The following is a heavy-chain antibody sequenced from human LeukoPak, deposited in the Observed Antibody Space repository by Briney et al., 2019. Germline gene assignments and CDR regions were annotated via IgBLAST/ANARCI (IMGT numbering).Heavy chain of an antibody. D-gene: IGHD4-17*01. V-gene: IGHV1-18*01. CDR1: GYTFTNYG. CDR3: ARDADDYGDYGPPVGY. Sequence: GASVKVSCKASGYTFTNYGISWVRQAPGQGLEWMGWISAYNGNTNYAQNLQGRVTMTTDTSTSTAYMELRSLRSDDTAVYYCARDADDYGDYGPPVGYWGQGTLVTVSS. J-gene: IGHJ4*02. CDR2: ISAYNGNT.